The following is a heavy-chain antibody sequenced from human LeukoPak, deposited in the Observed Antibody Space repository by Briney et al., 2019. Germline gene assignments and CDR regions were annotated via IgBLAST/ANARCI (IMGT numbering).Heavy chain of an antibody. J-gene: IGHJ3*02. D-gene: IGHD3-16*01. Sequence: SETLSLTCTVSGYSISSGYYWGWIRQPPGKGLEWIGSVYHGGSTYYNPSLKSRVTISVDTSKNQFSLKLSSVTAADTAVYYCARENYDYAFDIWGQGTMVTVSS. CDR1: GYSISSGYY. V-gene: IGHV4-38-2*02. CDR2: VYHGGST. CDR3: ARENYDYAFDI.